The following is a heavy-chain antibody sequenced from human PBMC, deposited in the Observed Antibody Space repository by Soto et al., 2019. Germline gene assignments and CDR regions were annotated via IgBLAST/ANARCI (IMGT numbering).Heavy chain of an antibody. CDR3: ARANRDDAFDI. V-gene: IGHV3-30*03. CDR2: ISYDGSNK. Sequence: GGSLRLSCAASGFTFSSYGMHWVRQAPGKGLEWVAVISYDGSNKYYADSVKGRFTISRDNSKNTLYLQMNSLRAEDTAVYYCARANRDDAFDIWGQGTMVTVSS. J-gene: IGHJ3*02. CDR1: GFTFSSYG.